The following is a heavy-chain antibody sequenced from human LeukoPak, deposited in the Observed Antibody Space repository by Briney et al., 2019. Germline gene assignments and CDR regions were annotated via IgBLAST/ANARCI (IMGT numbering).Heavy chain of an antibody. J-gene: IGHJ4*02. V-gene: IGHV4-59*01. CDR3: ARDRGAIRY. CDR1: GGSISSYY. CDR2: IYYSGST. Sequence: PSETLPLTCTVSGGSISSYYWNWIRQPPGKGLEWIGYIYYSGSTNYNPSLKSRVTISVDTSKNQFSLKLSSVSAADTAVYYCARDRGAIRYWGQGTLVTVSS. D-gene: IGHD2-2*02.